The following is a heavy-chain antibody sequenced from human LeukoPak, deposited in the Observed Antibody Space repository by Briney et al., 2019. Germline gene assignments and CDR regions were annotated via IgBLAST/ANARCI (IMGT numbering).Heavy chain of an antibody. CDR1: GFTFSHYH. V-gene: IGHV3-11*04. CDR3: ARAGPYGSGSRDY. J-gene: IGHJ4*02. D-gene: IGHD3-10*01. Sequence: GESLRLSRVPSGFTFSHYHLNWIRQAPGKGLEWISYISPGGGTIYLADSVKGRFTISRDNAKNSLYLQMNNLGAEDTAVYYCARAGPYGSGSRDYWGQGTLVTVSS. CDR2: ISPGGGTI.